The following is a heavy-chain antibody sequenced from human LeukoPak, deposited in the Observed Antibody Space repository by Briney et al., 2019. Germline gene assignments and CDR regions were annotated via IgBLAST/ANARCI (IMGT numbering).Heavy chain of an antibody. CDR1: GYTFTDYH. CDR2: INPNSGGT. V-gene: IGHV1-2*06. D-gene: IGHD2-2*01. J-gene: IGHJ3*02. Sequence: ASVKVSCKASGYTFTDYHMHWVRQAPGQGLEWMGRINPNSGGTSYAQKFQGRVTMTRDTSISTAYMELSRLRSDDTAVYYCARADCSSTSCLNAFDIWGQGTMVTVSS. CDR3: ARADCSSTSCLNAFDI.